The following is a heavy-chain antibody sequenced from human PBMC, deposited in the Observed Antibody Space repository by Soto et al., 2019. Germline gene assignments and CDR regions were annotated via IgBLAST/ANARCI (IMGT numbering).Heavy chain of an antibody. CDR3: VREYYGSGVI. Sequence: FCAASGFTFVSYTMCWVRQAPGKGLQWVSYISDGGHNTYYADSVKGRFTISRDDLKGTLYLQMNSLRAEDTALYYCVREYYGSGVIWGQGTLVTVSS. CDR2: ISDGGHNT. J-gene: IGHJ4*02. CDR1: GFTFVSYT. D-gene: IGHD3-10*01. V-gene: IGHV3-23*01.